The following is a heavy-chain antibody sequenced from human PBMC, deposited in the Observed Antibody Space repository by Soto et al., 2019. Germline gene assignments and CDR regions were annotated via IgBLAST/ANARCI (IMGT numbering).Heavy chain of an antibody. D-gene: IGHD2-21*02. CDR3: AGLCCGGDCYSAIEEQGAFDI. J-gene: IGHJ3*02. V-gene: IGHV4-39*01. Sequence: SETLSLTCTVSGGSISSSSYYWGWIRQPPGKGLEWIGSIYYSGSTYYNPSLKSRVTISVDTSKNQFSLKLSSVTAADTAAYYCAGLCCGGDCYSAIEEQGAFDIWGQGTMVTVSS. CDR1: GGSISSSSYY. CDR2: IYYSGST.